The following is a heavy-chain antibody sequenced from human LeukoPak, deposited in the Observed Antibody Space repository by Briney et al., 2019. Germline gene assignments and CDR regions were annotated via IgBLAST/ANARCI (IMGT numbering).Heavy chain of an antibody. V-gene: IGHV4-61*01. J-gene: IGHJ6*03. CDR3: TRGSIAYYYMDV. Sequence: PSETLSLTCTVSGDSISTSNSYWSWIRQPPGKGLEWIGNIYYSGSTNYNPSLKSRVTISVDTSKNQFSLKLSSVTAADTAVYYCTRGSIAYYYMDVWGKGTTVTISS. CDR2: IYYSGST. CDR1: GDSISTSNSY. D-gene: IGHD3-22*01.